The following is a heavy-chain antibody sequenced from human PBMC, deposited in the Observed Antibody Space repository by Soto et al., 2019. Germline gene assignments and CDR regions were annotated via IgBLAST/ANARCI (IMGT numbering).Heavy chain of an antibody. J-gene: IGHJ1*01. CDR2: IIPILGIA. V-gene: IGHV1-69*04. Sequence: GASVKVSCKASGGTFSSYTISWVRQAPGQGLEWMGRIIPILGIANYAQKLQGRVTITADKSTSTAYMELSSLRSEDTAVYYCARDLTGYCSGGSCTVKPAEYFQHWGQGTLVTVSS. CDR1: GGTFSSYT. CDR3: ARDLTGYCSGGSCTVKPAEYFQH. D-gene: IGHD2-15*01.